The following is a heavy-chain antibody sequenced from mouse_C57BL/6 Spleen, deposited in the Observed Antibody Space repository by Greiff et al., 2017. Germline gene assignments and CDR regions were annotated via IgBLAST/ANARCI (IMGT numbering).Heavy chain of an antibody. J-gene: IGHJ4*01. CDR1: GYTFTDYY. D-gene: IGHD2-5*01. Sequence: EVQLQQSGPELVKPGASVKISCKASGYTFTDYYMNWVKQSHGKSLEWIGDINPNNGGTSYNQKFKGKATLTVDKSSSTAYMELRSLTSEDSAVYYCAKRGAYYSNYEGVDYWGQGTSVTVSS. V-gene: IGHV1-26*01. CDR3: AKRGAYYSNYEGVDY. CDR2: INPNNGGT.